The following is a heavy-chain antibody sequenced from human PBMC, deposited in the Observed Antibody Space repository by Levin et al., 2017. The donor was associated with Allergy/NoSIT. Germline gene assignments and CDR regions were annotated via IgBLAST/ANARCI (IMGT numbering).Heavy chain of an antibody. CDR3: ARDTRGYSGYDWGLDY. CDR2: INPSGGST. CDR1: GYTFTSYY. D-gene: IGHD5-12*01. V-gene: IGHV1-46*01. J-gene: IGHJ4*02. Sequence: GESLKISCKASGYTFTSYYMHWVRQAPGQGLEWMGIINPSGGSTSYAQKFQGRVTMTRDTSTSTVYMELSSLRSEDTAVYYCARDTRGYSGYDWGLDYWGQGTLVTVSS.